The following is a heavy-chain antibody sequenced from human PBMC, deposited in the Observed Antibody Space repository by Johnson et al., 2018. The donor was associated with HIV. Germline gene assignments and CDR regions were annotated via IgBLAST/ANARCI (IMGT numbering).Heavy chain of an antibody. Sequence: VQLVESGGGVVRPGVSLRLSCAASGFTFDDYGMSWVSQAPGKGLEWVSGINWNGGSTGYADSVKGRFTISRDNAKNSLYLQMNSLRAEDTALYYCARDRGGAARDAFDIWGQGTIVTVSS. D-gene: IGHD3-10*01. CDR3: ARDRGGAARDAFDI. J-gene: IGHJ3*02. CDR2: INWNGGST. CDR1: GFTFDDYG. V-gene: IGHV3-20*04.